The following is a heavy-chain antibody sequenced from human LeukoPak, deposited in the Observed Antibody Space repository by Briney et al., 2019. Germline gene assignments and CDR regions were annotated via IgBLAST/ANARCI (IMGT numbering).Heavy chain of an antibody. J-gene: IGHJ4*02. Sequence: GGSLRLSCAASGFTFSSYAMSWVRQAPGKGLKWVSAISASGGSTYYADSVKGRFTISGDNSKNTLYLQMNSLRAEDTAVYYCAKGIWSGYRWYFDYWGQGTLVTVSS. CDR1: GFTFSSYA. D-gene: IGHD3-3*01. CDR2: ISASGGST. V-gene: IGHV3-23*01. CDR3: AKGIWSGYRWYFDY.